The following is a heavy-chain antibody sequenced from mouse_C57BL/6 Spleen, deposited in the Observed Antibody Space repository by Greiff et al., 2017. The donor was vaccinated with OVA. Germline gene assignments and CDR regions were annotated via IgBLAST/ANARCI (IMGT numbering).Heavy chain of an antibody. Sequence: EVQLVESGGGLVQPKGSVKLSCEASGFSFNTYAMNWVRQAPGKGLEWVGRIRSKSNNNATDYAASVKDTFTISRDESESMLYRQMTNLKTDATALYDCVRHGNYFGDWGKRATLTVSS. CDR2: IRSKSNNNAT. V-gene: IGHV10-1*01. D-gene: IGHD6-1*01. CDR1: GFSFNTYA. CDR3: VRHGNYFGD. J-gene: IGHJ2*01.